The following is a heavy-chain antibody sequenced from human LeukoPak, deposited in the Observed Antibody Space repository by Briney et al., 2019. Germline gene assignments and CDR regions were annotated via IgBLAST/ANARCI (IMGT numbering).Heavy chain of an antibody. D-gene: IGHD3-22*01. Sequence: GRSLRLSCAASGFTFSSYGMHWVRQAPGKGLERVAVISYDGSNKYYADSVKGRFTISRDNSKNTLYLQMNSLRAEDTAVYYCAKGAWPYYYDSSGYDYWGQGTLVTVSS. V-gene: IGHV3-30*18. CDR2: ISYDGSNK. J-gene: IGHJ4*02. CDR3: AKGAWPYYYDSSGYDY. CDR1: GFTFSSYG.